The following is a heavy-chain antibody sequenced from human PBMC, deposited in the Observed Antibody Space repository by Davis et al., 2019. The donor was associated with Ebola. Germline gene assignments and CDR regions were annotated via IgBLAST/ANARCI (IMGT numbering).Heavy chain of an antibody. CDR1: GNSFSSHW. CDR3: ASLRRTITGMDDAFDI. CDR2: IYTGDSDT. J-gene: IGHJ3*02. Sequence: GESLIISCTYSGNSFSSHWIGWVRQMPGKGPERMGIIYTGDSDTRYSPSFRGQVTISADKSIKTAFLQWSSLKASDTAMYYCASLRRTITGMDDAFDIWGQGTMVTVSS. V-gene: IGHV5-51*01. D-gene: IGHD2-8*02.